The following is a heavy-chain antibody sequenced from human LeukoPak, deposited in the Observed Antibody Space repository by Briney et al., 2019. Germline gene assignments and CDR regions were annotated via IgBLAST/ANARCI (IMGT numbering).Heavy chain of an antibody. Sequence: ASVKVSCKASGYRFTSYYLHWVRQAPGQGLEWMGIINPSGGSTSYAQKFQGRVTMTRDTSTSTVYMELSSLRSEDTAVYYCARSSGNGGFDYWGQGTLVTVSS. D-gene: IGHD3-3*01. CDR3: ARSSGNGGFDY. J-gene: IGHJ4*02. V-gene: IGHV1-46*01. CDR1: GYRFTSYY. CDR2: INPSGGST.